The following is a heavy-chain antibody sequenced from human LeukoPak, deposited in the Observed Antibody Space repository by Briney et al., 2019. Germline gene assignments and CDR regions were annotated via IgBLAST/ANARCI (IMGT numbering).Heavy chain of an antibody. CDR1: GGSFSGYY. D-gene: IGHD5-18*01. CDR3: ARTSDTAMVSGFDY. CDR2: INHSGST. Sequence: SETLSLTCAVYGGSFSGYYWSWIRQPPGKGLEWIGEINHSGSTNYNPSLKSRVTISVDKSKNQFSLKLSSVTAADTAVYYCARTSDTAMVSGFDYWGQGTLVTVSS. V-gene: IGHV4-34*01. J-gene: IGHJ4*02.